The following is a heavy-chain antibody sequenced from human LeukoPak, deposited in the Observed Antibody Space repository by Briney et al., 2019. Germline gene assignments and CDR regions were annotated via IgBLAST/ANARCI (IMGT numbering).Heavy chain of an antibody. D-gene: IGHD6-19*01. CDR3: AKGYSSGWARRGFDY. CDR1: GFTFSSYG. V-gene: IGHV3-30*18. CDR2: ISYDGSNS. J-gene: IGHJ4*02. Sequence: GGSLRLSCAASGFTFSSYGMHWVRQAPGKGLEWVGLISYDGSNSYYADSVKGRFTSSRDSSKNRLYLQMNSLRAEDTAVYYCAKGYSSGWARRGFDYWGQGTLVTVSS.